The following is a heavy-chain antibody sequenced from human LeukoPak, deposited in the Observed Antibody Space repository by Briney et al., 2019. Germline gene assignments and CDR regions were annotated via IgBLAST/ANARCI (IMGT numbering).Heavy chain of an antibody. Sequence: ASVKVSCKASGYTFKNYDINWVGQATGQGLEWMGWMNPNSGNTGFAQKFQDRVSMTRDTSINTAYMELTSLRSGDTAVYYCARATPGGLHGYSFDYWGQGTVVTVYS. CDR2: MNPNSGNT. CDR1: GYTFKNYD. D-gene: IGHD5-24*01. CDR3: ARATPGGLHGYSFDY. J-gene: IGHJ4*02. V-gene: IGHV1-8*02.